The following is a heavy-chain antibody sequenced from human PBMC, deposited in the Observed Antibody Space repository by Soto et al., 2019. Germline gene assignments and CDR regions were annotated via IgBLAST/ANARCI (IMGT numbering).Heavy chain of an antibody. CDR3: ARGRSDDYFDY. CDR1: GFTFSGHY. CDR2: IKQDGSEK. V-gene: IGHV3-7*01. Sequence: GGSLRLSCAASGFTFSGHYMTWVRQSPGRGLEWVGNIKQDGSEKYYVDSLKGRFSISRDNAKKSLYLQMNSLRVEDTAVYYCARGRSDDYFDYWGQGTLVTVSS. D-gene: IGHD2-15*01. J-gene: IGHJ4*02.